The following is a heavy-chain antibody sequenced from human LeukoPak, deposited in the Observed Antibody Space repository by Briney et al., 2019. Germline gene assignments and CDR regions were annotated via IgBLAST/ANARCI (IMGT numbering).Heavy chain of an antibody. CDR1: GGTFSGYY. CDR2: IIDTGST. CDR3: ASGFSSSWYRVFDY. V-gene: IGHV4-34*12. Sequence: SETLSLTCAVYGGTFSGYYWTWIRQPPGKGLEWIGEIIDTGSTKYNSSLKSRVTISVDTSKNQFSLSLDSVTAADTAVYYCASGFSSSWYRVFDYWGQGTLVTVSS. D-gene: IGHD6-13*01. J-gene: IGHJ4*02.